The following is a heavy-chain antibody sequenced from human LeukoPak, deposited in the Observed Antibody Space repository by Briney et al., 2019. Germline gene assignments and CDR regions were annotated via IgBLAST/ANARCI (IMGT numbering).Heavy chain of an antibody. J-gene: IGHJ4*02. CDR2: INHSGST. Sequence: SETLSLTCAVYGGSFSGYYWSWIRQPPGKGLEWIGEINHSGSTNYNPSLRSRVTISVDTSKNQFSLKLSSVTAAGTAVYYCVRGPKTYYYDSSGYYYVYWGQGTLVTVSS. V-gene: IGHV4-34*01. D-gene: IGHD3-22*01. CDR1: GGSFSGYY. CDR3: VRGPKTYYYDSSGYYYVY.